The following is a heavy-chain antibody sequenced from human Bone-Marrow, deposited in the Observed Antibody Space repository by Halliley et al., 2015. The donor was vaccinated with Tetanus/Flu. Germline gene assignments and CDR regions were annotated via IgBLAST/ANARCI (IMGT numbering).Heavy chain of an antibody. D-gene: IGHD6-13*01. V-gene: IGHV5-51*01. J-gene: IGHJ4*02. CDR3: ARIAAGRRDYQFDY. CDR2: IYPGNPKP. Sequence: MGFIYPGNPKPTYSPPFEGQVTISADKSISTANLQWSSLKAWDTAIYYCARIAAGRRDYQFDYWGQGNMVTVSS.